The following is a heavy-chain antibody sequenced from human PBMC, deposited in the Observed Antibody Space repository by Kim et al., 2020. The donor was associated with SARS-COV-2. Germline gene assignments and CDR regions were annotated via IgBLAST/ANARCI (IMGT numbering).Heavy chain of an antibody. D-gene: IGHD3-22*01. J-gene: IGHJ6*02. V-gene: IGHV3-11*05. CDR2: ISSSNSYT. Sequence: GGSLRLSCAASGFTFSDYYMSWIRQAPGKGLEWVSYISSSNSYTNYADSVKGRFTISRDNAKNSLYLQMNSLRAEDTAVYYCARDHSTYYYDSSGYYRALTPEYYYYGMDVWGQGTTVTVSS. CDR3: ARDHSTYYYDSSGYYRALTPEYYYYGMDV. CDR1: GFTFSDYY.